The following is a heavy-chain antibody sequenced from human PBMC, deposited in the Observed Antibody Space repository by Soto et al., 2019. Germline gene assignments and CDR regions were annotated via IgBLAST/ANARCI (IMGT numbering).Heavy chain of an antibody. CDR2: INSDGSST. J-gene: IGHJ5*02. V-gene: IGHV3-74*01. D-gene: IGHD3-10*01. Sequence: GGSLRLSCAASGFTFSSYWMHWVRQAPGKGLVWVSRINSDGSSTSYADSVKGRFTISRDNAKNTLYLQMNSLRAEDTAVYYCARKNMVRGVILPIPGGWFDPWGQGTLVTVSS. CDR3: ARKNMVRGVILPIPGGWFDP. CDR1: GFTFSSYW.